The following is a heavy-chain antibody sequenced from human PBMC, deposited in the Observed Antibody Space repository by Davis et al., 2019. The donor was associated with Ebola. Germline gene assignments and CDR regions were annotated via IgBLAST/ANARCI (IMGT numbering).Heavy chain of an antibody. CDR2: TYNSGST. CDR3: ARVLVATIGPYYGMDV. CDR1: GASITDFY. D-gene: IGHD5-12*01. Sequence: MPSETLSLTCTVSGASITDFYWSWVRRPPGKGLEWIGYTYNSGSTKYNPSLESRVIISVDTSRNQIFLTLNSVTAADTAVYYCARVLVATIGPYYGMDVWGQGTTVTVSS. J-gene: IGHJ6*02. V-gene: IGHV4-59*01.